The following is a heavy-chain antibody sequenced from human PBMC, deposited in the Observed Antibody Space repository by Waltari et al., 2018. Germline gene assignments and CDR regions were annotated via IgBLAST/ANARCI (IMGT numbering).Heavy chain of an antibody. V-gene: IGHV1-8*01. Sequence: QVQLVQSGAEVKKPGASVKVSCKASGYTFTSYDLNWVRQATGQGLEWMGWMNPNSGNTGYAQKFQGRVTMTRNTSISTAYMELSSLRSEDTAVYYCARILILPTQYYFDYWGQGTLVTVSS. CDR2: MNPNSGNT. CDR1: GYTFTSYD. CDR3: ARILILPTQYYFDY. D-gene: IGHD3-3*01. J-gene: IGHJ4*02.